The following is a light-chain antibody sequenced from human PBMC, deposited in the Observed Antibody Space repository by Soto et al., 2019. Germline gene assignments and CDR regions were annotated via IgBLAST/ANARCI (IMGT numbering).Light chain of an antibody. Sequence: DIVMTQSPLSLPVTPGEPASISCRSSQSLLHSNGYNYLDWYLQKPGQSPQLLIYLGSNRASGVPDRFSGSGSGTDFTLKISRVEAEDVGVYYCMQALQNPLGTVGQGTRLESK. CDR3: MQALQNPLGT. CDR1: QSLLHSNGYNY. J-gene: IGKJ5*01. CDR2: LGS. V-gene: IGKV2-28*01.